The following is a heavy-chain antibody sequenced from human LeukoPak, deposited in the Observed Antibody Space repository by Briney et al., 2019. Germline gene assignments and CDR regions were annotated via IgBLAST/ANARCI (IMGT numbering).Heavy chain of an antibody. J-gene: IGHJ3*02. CDR3: ARGAGYYDFLTGWVHTGAFAFDI. V-gene: IGHV1-18*01. D-gene: IGHD3-9*01. Sequence: ASVKVSCKASGYTFTNYGFSWVRQAPGQGLEWMGWINAYNGNTNYAQKVQARVTMTTDTSTSTSYMELRSLRSDDTAVYYCARGAGYYDFLTGWVHTGAFAFDIWGQGTMVTVSS. CDR2: INAYNGNT. CDR1: GYTFTNYG.